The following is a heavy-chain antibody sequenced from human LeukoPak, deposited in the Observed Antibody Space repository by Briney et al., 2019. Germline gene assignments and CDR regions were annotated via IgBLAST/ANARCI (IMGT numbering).Heavy chain of an antibody. CDR2: ISGSGGST. V-gene: IGHV3-23*01. J-gene: IGHJ5*02. D-gene: IGHD3-10*01. Sequence: GGSLRLSCAASGFTFSSYAMSWVRQAPGKGLEWVSAISGSGGSTYYADSVKGRFTISRDNSKNTLNLQMNSLRAEDTAVYYCAKAQNLRFGSDWFDPWGQGTLVTVSS. CDR1: GFTFSSYA. CDR3: AKAQNLRFGSDWFDP.